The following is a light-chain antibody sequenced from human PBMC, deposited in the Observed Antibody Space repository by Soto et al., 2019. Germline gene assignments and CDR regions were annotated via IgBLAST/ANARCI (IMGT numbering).Light chain of an antibody. V-gene: IGLV2-8*01. CDR2: EVN. Sequence: QSVLTQPPSASGSPGQSVAISCTGTSSDVGGYNYVSWYQQHPGKAPKLMIYEVNKRPSGVPDRFSGSKSGNTASLAITGLQAEDEANYYCQSYDRGLSCPVFGGGTQLTVL. CDR3: QSYDRGLSCPV. J-gene: IGLJ7*01. CDR1: SSDVGGYNY.